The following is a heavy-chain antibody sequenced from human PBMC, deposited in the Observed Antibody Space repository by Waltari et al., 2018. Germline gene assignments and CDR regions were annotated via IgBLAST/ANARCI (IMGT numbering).Heavy chain of an antibody. Sequence: QEQLVQSGSEVQQPGASVRVSCQASGYTILYHHLHWFRQTAKKRFEWMGWVNPRKGDSDSAANFLGRVTMSRDTSINTVYLDLSGLRSDDTAVYFCARDPGPIVGAPDLWGQGTLVTVCS. CDR3: ARDPGPIVGAPDL. D-gene: IGHD1-26*01. J-gene: IGHJ5*02. CDR2: VNPRKGDS. V-gene: IGHV1-2*02. CDR1: GYTILYHH.